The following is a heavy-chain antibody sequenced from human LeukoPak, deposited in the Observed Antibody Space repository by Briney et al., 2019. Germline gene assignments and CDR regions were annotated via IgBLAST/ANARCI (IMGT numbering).Heavy chain of an antibody. J-gene: IGHJ4*02. D-gene: IGHD3-3*01. CDR1: GGSFSGYY. CDR2: INHSGST. V-gene: IGHV4-34*01. Sequence: SETLSLTXAVYGGSFSGYYWSWIRQPPGKGLEWIGEINHSGSTNYNPSLKSRVTISVDTSKNQFSLKLSSVTAADTAVYYCARLSDFWSGFDYWGQGTLVTVSS. CDR3: ARLSDFWSGFDY.